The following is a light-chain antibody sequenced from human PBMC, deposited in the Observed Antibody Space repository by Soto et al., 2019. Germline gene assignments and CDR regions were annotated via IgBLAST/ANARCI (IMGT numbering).Light chain of an antibody. CDR1: QSISSGY. Sequence: EIVLTQSPGPLSLSPGERATLSCRASQSISSGYLAWYQQKPGQAPRLLIYGASSRATDIPDRFSGSGSGTDFTLTISRLEPEDFAVYYCQQYGTSPRTFGQGTKVEIK. V-gene: IGKV3-20*01. J-gene: IGKJ1*01. CDR3: QQYGTSPRT. CDR2: GAS.